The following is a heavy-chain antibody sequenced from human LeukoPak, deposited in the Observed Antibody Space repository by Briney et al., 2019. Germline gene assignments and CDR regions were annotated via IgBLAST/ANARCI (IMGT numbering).Heavy chain of an antibody. CDR2: IHGHN. Sequence: PGGSLRLSCAASGFIFSNYAMSWVRQAPGKGLEWVSTIHGHNYYADSVKGRFTISRDNSRSTLYLQMDYLRAEDTAVYYCAKDQTGDGYNSIWGQGTLVTVSS. CDR1: GFIFSNYA. V-gene: IGHV3-23*01. J-gene: IGHJ4*02. D-gene: IGHD5-24*01. CDR3: AKDQTGDGYNSI.